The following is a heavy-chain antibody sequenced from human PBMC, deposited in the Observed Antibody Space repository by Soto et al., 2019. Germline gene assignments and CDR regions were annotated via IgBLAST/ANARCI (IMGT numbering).Heavy chain of an antibody. J-gene: IGHJ6*02. Sequence: GGSLRLSCAASGFTFSGYGMHWVRQAPGKGLEWVAVISYDGSKKYYADSVKGRFFISRDNSKNTLYLVMSSLRAEDTAVYYCVKDCSSGWPYYYGMDAWGQGTTVTVSS. V-gene: IGHV3-30*18. D-gene: IGHD6-19*01. CDR3: VKDCSSGWPYYYGMDA. CDR2: ISYDGSKK. CDR1: GFTFSGYG.